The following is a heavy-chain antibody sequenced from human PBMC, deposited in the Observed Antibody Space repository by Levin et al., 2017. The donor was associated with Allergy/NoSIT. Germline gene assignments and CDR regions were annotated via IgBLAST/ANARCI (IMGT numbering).Heavy chain of an antibody. D-gene: IGHD3-3*01. J-gene: IGHJ6*02. Sequence: GGSLRLSCASSGFTFDDYGMHWVRQAPGKGLEWVSGISWNSASIGYADSVKGRFTISRDNADNSLYLQMNSLRAEDTAVYYCAKARGRITVFVLVNTYFYNGMDVWGQGTTVTVSS. CDR2: ISWNSASI. CDR3: AKARGRITVFVLVNTYFYNGMDV. V-gene: IGHV3-9*01. CDR1: GFTFDDYG.